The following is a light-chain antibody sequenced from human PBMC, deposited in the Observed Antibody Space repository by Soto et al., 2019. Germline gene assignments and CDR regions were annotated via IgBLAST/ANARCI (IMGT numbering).Light chain of an antibody. CDR1: QGISHY. Sequence: DIQMTQSPSSLSASVGDGVTITCRASQGISHYLAWYQQKPGKAPKLLIYAASTLQSGVPSRVSGSGSGTDFTLTISSLQPEDVATYYCQKYNSAPRTFGQGTRVEIK. CDR3: QKYNSAPRT. CDR2: AAS. J-gene: IGKJ1*01. V-gene: IGKV1-27*01.